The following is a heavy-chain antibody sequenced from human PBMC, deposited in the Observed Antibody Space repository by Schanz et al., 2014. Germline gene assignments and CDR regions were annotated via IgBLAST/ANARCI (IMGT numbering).Heavy chain of an antibody. CDR1: GGSISSGGYF. D-gene: IGHD3-10*01. J-gene: IGHJ5*02. CDR2: ISYSGST. Sequence: QVQLQESGPGLVKPSQTLSLTCSVSGGSISSGGYFWTWIRQHPGKGLEWIGYISYSGSTYYSTSLKSRLTISADTSKNQFSLNLSSVTAADTAVYYCARKAPDYYASGSKNWFDPWGQGTLVTVSS. CDR3: ARKAPDYYASGSKNWFDP. V-gene: IGHV4-31*03.